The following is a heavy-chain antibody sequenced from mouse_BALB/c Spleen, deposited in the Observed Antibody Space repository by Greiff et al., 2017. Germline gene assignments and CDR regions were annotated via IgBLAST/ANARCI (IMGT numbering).Heavy chain of an antibody. CDR1: GFTFTDYY. J-gene: IGHJ2*01. CDR2: IRNKANGYTT. Sequence: EVQLQESGGGLVQPGGSLRLSCATSGFTFTDYYMSWVRQPPGKALEWLGFIRNKANGYTTEYSASVKGRFTISRDNSQSILYLQMNTLRAEDSATYYCARDGYYRYFDYWGQGTTLTVSS. CDR3: ARDGYYRYFDY. D-gene: IGHD2-3*01. V-gene: IGHV7-3*02.